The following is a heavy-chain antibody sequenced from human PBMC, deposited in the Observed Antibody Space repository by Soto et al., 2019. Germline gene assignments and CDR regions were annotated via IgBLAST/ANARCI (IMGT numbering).Heavy chain of an antibody. CDR2: ISGSGGST. J-gene: IGHJ6*02. D-gene: IGHD6-13*01. Sequence: GGSLRLSCAASGFTFSSYAMSWVRQAPGKGLEWVSAISGSGGSTYYADSVKGRFTISRDNSKDTLYLQMNSLRAEDTAVYYCAKVGTAAAEDYYYYYGMDVWGQGTTVTVSS. CDR1: GFTFSSYA. V-gene: IGHV3-23*01. CDR3: AKVGTAAAEDYYYYYGMDV.